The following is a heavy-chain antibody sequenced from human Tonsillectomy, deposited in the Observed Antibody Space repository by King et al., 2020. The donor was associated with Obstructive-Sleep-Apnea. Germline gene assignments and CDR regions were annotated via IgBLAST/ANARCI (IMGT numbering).Heavy chain of an antibody. Sequence: VQLVESVGGVVQPGRSLRLSCAASGFTFSTFGMHWVRPAPGKGLEWGAVISFEGGHKYYADSVKGRFPISRDNSKNTGSLQMNSLRAEDTAVYYCAKEVPRGVLDYWGQGTLVTVSS. V-gene: IGHV3-30*18. CDR1: GFTFSTFG. D-gene: IGHD3-10*01. CDR2: ISFEGGHK. CDR3: AKEVPRGVLDY. J-gene: IGHJ4*02.